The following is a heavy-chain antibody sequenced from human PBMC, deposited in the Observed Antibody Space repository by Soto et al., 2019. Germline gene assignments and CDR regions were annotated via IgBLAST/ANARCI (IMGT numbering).Heavy chain of an antibody. Sequence: QMQLVQSGAEVKKPGSSVKVSCKASGGTFGNLGISWLRQAPGQGLEWMGGTIPIFDTPHYAEKFRDRLTITVEATSTAYMELTSLSSEDTATYYCARDREDGSGTKYNLFDSWGQGTLVTFSS. CDR3: ARDREDGSGTKYNLFDS. D-gene: IGHD3-10*01. CDR2: TIPIFDTP. V-gene: IGHV1-69*01. J-gene: IGHJ5*01. CDR1: GGTFGNLG.